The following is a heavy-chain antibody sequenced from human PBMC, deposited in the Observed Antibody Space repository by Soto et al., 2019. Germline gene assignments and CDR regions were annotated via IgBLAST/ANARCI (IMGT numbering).Heavy chain of an antibody. V-gene: IGHV3-33*01. CDR3: ARDRLDYYYDSSGYTGGMDV. CDR2: IWYDGSNK. J-gene: IGHJ6*02. D-gene: IGHD3-22*01. Sequence: QVQLVESGGGVVQPGRSLRLSCAASGFTFSSYGMHWVRQARGKGLEWVAVIWYDGSNKYYADSVKGRFTISRDNSKNTLYLQMNSLRAEDTAVYYCARDRLDYYYDSSGYTGGMDVWGQGTTVTVSS. CDR1: GFTFSSYG.